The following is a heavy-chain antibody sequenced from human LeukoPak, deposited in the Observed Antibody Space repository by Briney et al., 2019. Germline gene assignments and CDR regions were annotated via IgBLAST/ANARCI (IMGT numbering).Heavy chain of an antibody. CDR3: ARGGSGLVSLYYYYYMDV. Sequence: QTGGSLRLSCAASGFTFSNYGMHWVRQAPGKGLEWVAVIWYDGSGQYYGDSVKGRFTISRDNPKNTLYLQMNSLRAEDTAVYYCARGGSGLVSLYYYYYMDVWGKGTAVTVSS. CDR2: IWYDGSGQ. V-gene: IGHV3-33*01. D-gene: IGHD6-6*01. CDR1: GFTFSNYG. J-gene: IGHJ6*03.